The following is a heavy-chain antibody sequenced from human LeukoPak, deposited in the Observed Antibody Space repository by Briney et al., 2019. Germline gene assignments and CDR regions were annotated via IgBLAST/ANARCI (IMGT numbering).Heavy chain of an antibody. Sequence: GGSLRLSCAASGFTFSSYSMNWVRQAPGKGLEWVSSISSSSSYIYYAYSVKGRLTISRDNAKNSLYLQMNSLRAEDTAVYYCARDLGVSSSWYVAFDIWGQGTMVTVSS. CDR3: ARDLGVSSSWYVAFDI. CDR1: GFTFSSYS. CDR2: ISSSSSYI. J-gene: IGHJ3*02. D-gene: IGHD6-13*01. V-gene: IGHV3-21*01.